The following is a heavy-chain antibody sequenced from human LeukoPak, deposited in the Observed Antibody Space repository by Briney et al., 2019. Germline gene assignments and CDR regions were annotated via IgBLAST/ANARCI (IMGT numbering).Heavy chain of an antibody. CDR2: IYYSGST. CDR3: ARKRITIFGVVIPPLDY. V-gene: IGHV4-39*01. Sequence: KASETLSLTCTVSGGSISSSSYYWGWIRQPPGKGLEWIGSIYYSGSTYYNPSLKSRVTISVDTSKNQFSPKLSSVTAADTAVYYCARKRITIFGVVIPPLDYWGQGTLVTVSS. J-gene: IGHJ4*02. CDR1: GGSISSSSYY. D-gene: IGHD3-3*01.